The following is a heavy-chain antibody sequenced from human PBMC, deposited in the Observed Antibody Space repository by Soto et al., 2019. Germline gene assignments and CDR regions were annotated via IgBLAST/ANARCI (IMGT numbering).Heavy chain of an antibody. CDR3: ARALSGYSSGWSDY. D-gene: IGHD6-19*01. V-gene: IGHV3-30-3*01. J-gene: IGHJ4*02. Sequence: GGSLRLSCAASGFTFSSYAMHWVRQAPGKGLEWVAVISYDGSNKYYADSVKGRFTISRDNSKNTLYLQMNSLRAEDTAVYYCARALSGYSSGWSDYWGQGTLVTVSS. CDR1: GFTFSSYA. CDR2: ISYDGSNK.